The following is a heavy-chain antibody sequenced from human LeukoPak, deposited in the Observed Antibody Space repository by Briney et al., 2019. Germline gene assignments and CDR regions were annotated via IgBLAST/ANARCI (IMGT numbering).Heavy chain of an antibody. CDR3: ARVPLYWQDPFDF. D-gene: IGHD2-8*02. Sequence: PSEPLSLVCGVCVGSFSGYYWSWLRQPPGKGLVWMGEVRQTGSGRTNYNPSLKSRVTISVDTSKNQSALELTSAPAAHTAMYYCARVPLYWQDPFDFWGQGTLVTVSS. CDR1: VGSFSGYY. V-gene: IGHV4-34*01. J-gene: IGHJ4*02. CDR2: VRQTGSGRT.